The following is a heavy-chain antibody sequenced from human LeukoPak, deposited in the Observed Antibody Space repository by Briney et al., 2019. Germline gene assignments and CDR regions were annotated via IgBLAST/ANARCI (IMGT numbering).Heavy chain of an antibody. D-gene: IGHD3-3*01. CDR2: ISRSGSTK. CDR3: TIETIYYYYMDV. V-gene: IGHV3-11*04. J-gene: IGHJ6*03. CDR1: GFTFSDYN. Sequence: PGGSLRLSCAASGFTFSDYNMRWIRQAPGKGLEWVSSISRSGSTKYYADSVKGRFTISRDNAKNSLFLQMNSLRAEDTAVYFCTIETIYYYYMDVWVKGTSVTVSS.